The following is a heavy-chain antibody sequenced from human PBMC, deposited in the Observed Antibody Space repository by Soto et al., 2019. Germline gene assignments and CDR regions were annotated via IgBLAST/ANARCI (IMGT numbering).Heavy chain of an antibody. CDR1: GGSISSSSYY. Sequence: PSETLSLTCTVSGGSISSSSYYWGWIRQPPGKGLEWIGSIYYSGSTYYNPSLKSRVTISVDTSKNQFSLRLSSVTAADTAVYYCARIRRRQQLVVYYYYGMDAWGQGTTVTVSS. CDR3: ARIRRRQQLVVYYYYGMDA. D-gene: IGHD6-6*01. J-gene: IGHJ6*02. V-gene: IGHV4-39*01. CDR2: IYYSGST.